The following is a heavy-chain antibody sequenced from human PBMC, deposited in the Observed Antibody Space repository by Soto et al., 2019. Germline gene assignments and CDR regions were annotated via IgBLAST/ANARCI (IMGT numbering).Heavy chain of an antibody. V-gene: IGHV4-61*01. CDR2: IYYSGST. Sequence: SETLSLTCTVSGGSVSSGSYYWSWIRQPPGKGLEWIGYIYYSGSTNYNPSLKSRVTISVDTSKNQFSLKLSSVTAADTAVYYCARGLRYFDWLLENWFDPWGQGTLVTVS. J-gene: IGHJ5*02. CDR3: ARGLRYFDWLLENWFDP. D-gene: IGHD3-9*01. CDR1: GGSVSSGSYY.